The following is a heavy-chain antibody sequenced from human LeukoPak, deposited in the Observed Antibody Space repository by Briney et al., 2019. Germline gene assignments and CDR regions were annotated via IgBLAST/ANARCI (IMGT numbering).Heavy chain of an antibody. CDR2: IYYSGST. D-gene: IGHD3-10*01. CDR1: GGSISSYY. V-gene: IGHV4-59*01. Sequence: SETLSLTCTVSGGSISSYYWSWIRQPPGKGLEWIGYIYYSGSTNYNPSLKSRVTISVDTSKNQFSLKLSSVTAADTAVYYCARTEYGSGSYYNDHYYYMDVWGKGTTVTISS. CDR3: ARTEYGSGSYYNDHYYYMDV. J-gene: IGHJ6*03.